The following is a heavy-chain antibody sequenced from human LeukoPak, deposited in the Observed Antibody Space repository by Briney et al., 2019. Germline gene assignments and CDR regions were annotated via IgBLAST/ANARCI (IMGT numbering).Heavy chain of an antibody. V-gene: IGHV1-8*01. CDR3: ARAVAGTGGYDY. J-gene: IGHJ4*02. CDR1: GYTFTSYD. CDR2: MNPNSGNT. D-gene: IGHD6-19*01. Sequence: ASVKVSCKASGYTFTSYDINWVRQATGQGLEWMGWMNPNSGNTGYAQKFQGRVTMTRNTSISTAYMELSSLRSEDTAVYYCARAVAGTGGYDYWGQGTLVTVSS.